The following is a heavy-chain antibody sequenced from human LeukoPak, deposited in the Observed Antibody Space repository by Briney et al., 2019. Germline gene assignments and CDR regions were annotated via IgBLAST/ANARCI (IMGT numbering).Heavy chain of an antibody. D-gene: IGHD5-18*01. V-gene: IGHV3-9*03. CDR1: GFTFDDYA. J-gene: IGHJ4*02. CDR2: ISWNSGSI. Sequence: GGSLRLSCAASGFTFDDYAMHWVRQAPGKGLEWVSGISWNSGSIGYADSVKGRFTISGDNAKNSLYLQMNSLRAEDMALYYCAKGYSYGSPFDYWGQGTLVTVSS. CDR3: AKGYSYGSPFDY.